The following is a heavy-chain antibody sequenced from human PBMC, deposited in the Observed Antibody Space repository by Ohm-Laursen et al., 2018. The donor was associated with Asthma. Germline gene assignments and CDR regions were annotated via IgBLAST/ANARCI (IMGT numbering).Heavy chain of an antibody. J-gene: IGHJ6*02. CDR1: GGTFSSYA. D-gene: IGHD2-2*01. CDR2: IIPIFGTA. V-gene: IGHV1-69*13. CDR3: ARVPGDIVVVPAARYYYGMDV. Sequence: SVKVSCKTSGGTFSSYAISWVRQAPGQGLEWMGGIIPIFGTANYAHKFQGRVTITADESTSTAYMELSSLRSEDTAVYYCARVPGDIVVVPAARYYYGMDVWGQGTTVTVSS.